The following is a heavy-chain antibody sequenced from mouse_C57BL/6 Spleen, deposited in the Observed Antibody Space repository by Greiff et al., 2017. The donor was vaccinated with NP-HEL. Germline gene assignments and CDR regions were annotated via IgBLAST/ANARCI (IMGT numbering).Heavy chain of an antibody. CDR3: ARWGYGGYYAMDY. Sequence: VHVKQSGAELVRPGSSVKMSCKTSGYTFTSYGINWVKQRPGQGLEWIGYIYSGNGYTEYNEKVKGKATLTSDTSTSTAYMQLSSLTSEDSAIYFCARWGYGGYYAMDYWGQGTSVTVSS. D-gene: IGHD3-1*01. J-gene: IGHJ4*01. CDR1: GYTFTSYG. CDR2: IYSGNGYT. V-gene: IGHV1-58*01.